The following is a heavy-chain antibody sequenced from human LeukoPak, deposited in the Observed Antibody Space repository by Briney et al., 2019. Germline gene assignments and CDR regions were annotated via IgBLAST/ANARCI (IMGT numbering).Heavy chain of an antibody. CDR1: GFTFSSYS. CDR2: ISSSSSYI. D-gene: IGHD4-17*01. J-gene: IGHJ3*02. CDR3: ARATGDYGEDDAFDI. V-gene: IGHV3-21*01. Sequence: PGGSLRLSCAASGFTFSSYSMNWVSQAPGKGLEWVSSISSSSSYIYYADSVKGRFTISRDNAKNSLYLQMNSLRAEDTAVYYCARATGDYGEDDAFDIWGQGTMVTVSS.